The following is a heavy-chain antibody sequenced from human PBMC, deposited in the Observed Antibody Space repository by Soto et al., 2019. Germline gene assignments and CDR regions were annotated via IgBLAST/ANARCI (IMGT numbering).Heavy chain of an antibody. CDR2: INSDGSST. D-gene: IGHD4-17*01. CDR3: ARDSVALYPDYGGNSGHYGMDV. J-gene: IGHJ6*02. V-gene: IGHV3-74*01. Sequence: GGSLRLSCAASGFTFSSYWMHWVRQAPGKGLVWVSRINSDGSSTSYADSVKGRFTISRDNAKNTLYLQMNSLRAEDTAVYYCARDSVALYPDYGGNSGHYGMDVWGQGTTVTVSS. CDR1: GFTFSSYW.